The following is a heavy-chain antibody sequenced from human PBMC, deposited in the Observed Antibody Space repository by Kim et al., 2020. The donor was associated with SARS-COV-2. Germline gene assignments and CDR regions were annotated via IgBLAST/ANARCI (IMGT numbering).Heavy chain of an antibody. V-gene: IGHV3-21*01. J-gene: IGHJ6*02. CDR2: ISSSSSYI. CDR1: GFTFSSYS. D-gene: IGHD2-2*01. CDR3: ARVKTNDIVVVPAALSGMDV. Sequence: GGSLRLSCAASGFTFSSYSMNWVRQAPGKGLEWVSSISSSSSYIYYADSVKGRFTISRDNAKNSLYLQMNSLRAEDTAVYYCARVKTNDIVVVPAALSGMDVWGQGTTVTVSS.